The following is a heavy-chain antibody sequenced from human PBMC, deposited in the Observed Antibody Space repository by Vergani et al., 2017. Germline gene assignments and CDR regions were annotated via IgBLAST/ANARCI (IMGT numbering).Heavy chain of an antibody. D-gene: IGHD6-19*01. CDR3: ARHSXVEWLVKLGWIDP. Sequence: QVQLQESGPGLVKPSETLPLTCTVSNDSVSNTFYYWGWIRQPPGKGLEWIASIYYSGSTYYNPSLKSRVTISVDTSKNQFSLKLSSVTAADTAVYFCARHSXVEWLVKLGWIDPWGQGILVTVSS. CDR2: IYYSGST. J-gene: IGHJ5*02. CDR1: NDSVSNTFYY. V-gene: IGHV4-39*01.